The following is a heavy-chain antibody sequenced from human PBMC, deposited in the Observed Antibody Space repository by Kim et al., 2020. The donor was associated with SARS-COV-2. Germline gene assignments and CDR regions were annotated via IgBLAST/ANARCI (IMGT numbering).Heavy chain of an antibody. CDR3: AKDVTMVRGVTPRMEHYYGMDV. V-gene: IGHV3-43*02. CDR2: ISGDGGST. Sequence: GGSLRLSCAASGFTFDDYAMHWVRQAPGKGLEWVSLISGDGGSTYYADSVKGRFTISRDNSKNSLYLQMNSLRTEDTALYYCAKDVTMVRGVTPRMEHYYGMDVWGQGTTVTVSS. D-gene: IGHD3-10*01. CDR1: GFTFDDYA. J-gene: IGHJ6*02.